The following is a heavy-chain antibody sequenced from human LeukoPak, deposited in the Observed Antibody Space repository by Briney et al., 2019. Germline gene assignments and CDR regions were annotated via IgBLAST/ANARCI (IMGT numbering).Heavy chain of an antibody. D-gene: IGHD1-26*01. Sequence: TSETLSLTCTVSGGSISSGDYYWSWIRQPPGKGLEWIGYIYYSGSTYYNPSLKSRVTISVDTSKNQSSLKLSSVTAADTAVYYCARDYTPRIVGATSPNYMDVWGKGTTVTVSS. CDR1: GGSISSGDYY. CDR3: ARDYTPRIVGATSPNYMDV. V-gene: IGHV4-30-4*08. CDR2: IYYSGST. J-gene: IGHJ6*03.